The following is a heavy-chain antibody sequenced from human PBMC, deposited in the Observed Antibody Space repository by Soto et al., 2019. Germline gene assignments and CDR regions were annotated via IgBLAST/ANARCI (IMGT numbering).Heavy chain of an antibody. Sequence: WGALSLRGAVYGGSFRGYYWTWVRQRAGKGVEWIGEINHSGSTNYNPSLNTRVTISVHTSKNPFSLKLSSVTAADTAVYYCARLKTPSGGQGTMVTVSS. CDR2: INHSGST. V-gene: IGHV4-34*01. CDR3: ARLKTPS. J-gene: IGHJ3*01. CDR1: GGSFRGYY.